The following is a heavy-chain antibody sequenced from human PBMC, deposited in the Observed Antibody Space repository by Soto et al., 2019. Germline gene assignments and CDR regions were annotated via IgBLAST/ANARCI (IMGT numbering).Heavy chain of an antibody. CDR3: ARVPDY. CDR2: IYHSVST. Sequence: PSETLSLTCAVSGGSIFSGGYSWSWIRQPPGKGLEWIGYIYHSVSTYYNPSLKSRVTISVDRSKNQFSLRLSSVTAADTAVYYCARVPDYSAQGTLVTVSA. V-gene: IGHV4-30-2*01. J-gene: IGHJ4*02. CDR1: GGSIFSGGYS.